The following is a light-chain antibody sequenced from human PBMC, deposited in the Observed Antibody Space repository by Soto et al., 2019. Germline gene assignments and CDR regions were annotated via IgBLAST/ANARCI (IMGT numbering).Light chain of an antibody. CDR1: QSVSSNY. CDR2: RAS. Sequence: EIVLTQSPGTLSLSPGERATLSCRASQSVSSNYLAWYQQKPGQAPKVLIYRASIRATGIPDRFPGSGSGTDFTLTISRLESEDFAVYYCQQYGSSPRPFGGGTKVDSK. CDR3: QQYGSSPRP. J-gene: IGKJ4*01. V-gene: IGKV3-20*01.